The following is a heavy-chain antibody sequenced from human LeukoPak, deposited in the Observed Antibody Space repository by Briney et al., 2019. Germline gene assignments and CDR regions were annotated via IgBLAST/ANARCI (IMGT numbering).Heavy chain of an antibody. D-gene: IGHD7-27*01. V-gene: IGHV4-38-2*02. Sequence: SETLSLTCTLSGYSISGVYYWGWIRRPPGKGLEWIGSINHSGSTDYNPSLKSRVIMSIDTSKNHFSLKLTSVTAADTAVYYCARVGPNWGFKENFDFWGQGTLVTVSS. CDR1: GYSISGVYY. CDR3: ARVGPNWGFKENFDF. J-gene: IGHJ4*02. CDR2: INHSGST.